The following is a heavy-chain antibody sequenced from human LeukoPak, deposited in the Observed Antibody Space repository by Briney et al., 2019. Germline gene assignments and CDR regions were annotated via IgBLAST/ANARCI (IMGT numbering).Heavy chain of an antibody. V-gene: IGHV3-30-3*01. CDR3: ARGGTTVTAFDY. CDR2: ISYDGSNK. D-gene: IGHD4-17*01. Sequence: GGSLRLSCAASGFTFSSYAMHWVRQAPGKGLGWVAVISYDGSNKYYADSVKGRFTISRDNSKNTLYLQMNSLRAEDTAVYYCARGGTTVTAFDYWGQGTLVTVSS. J-gene: IGHJ4*02. CDR1: GFTFSSYA.